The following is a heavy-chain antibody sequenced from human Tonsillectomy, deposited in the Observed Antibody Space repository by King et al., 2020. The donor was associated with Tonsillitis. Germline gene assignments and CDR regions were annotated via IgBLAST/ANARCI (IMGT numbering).Heavy chain of an antibody. D-gene: IGHD2-2*01. CDR1: GFTFSDYY. V-gene: IGHV3-11*01. CDR3: ARDTCRANNCYAVVIQH. J-gene: IGHJ1*01. CDR2: ISSSGSAI. Sequence: VQLVQSGGGLVKPGGSLRLSCAASGFTFSDYYMSWIRQAPGKGLEGVADISSSGSAIYYADPVKGRFTISRDNAKNSLSLQMNSLRAEDTALYYCARDTCRANNCYAVVIQHWGQGSLVTVSS.